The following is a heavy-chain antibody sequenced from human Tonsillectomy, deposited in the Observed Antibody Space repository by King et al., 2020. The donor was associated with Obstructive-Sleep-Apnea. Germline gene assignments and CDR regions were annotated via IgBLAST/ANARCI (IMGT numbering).Heavy chain of an antibody. D-gene: IGHD4-23*01. J-gene: IGHJ6*02. CDR2: IYDIGST. Sequence: VQLQESGPGLVKPSETLSLTCTVSGDSISSFRWSWIRQPPGKGLEWIGYIYDIGSTNYKPSLKSRVTISVDTSKHQFSLKLSSVTAADTAVYYCARHQNGGNSAFQYYGMDVWGQGTTVTVSS. V-gene: IGHV4-59*08. CDR1: GDSISSFR. CDR3: ARHQNGGNSAFQYYGMDV.